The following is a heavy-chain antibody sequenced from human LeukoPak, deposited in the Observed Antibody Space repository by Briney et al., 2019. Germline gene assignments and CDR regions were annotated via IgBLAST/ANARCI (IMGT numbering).Heavy chain of an antibody. CDR2: ISSSSSYI. Sequence: GGSLRLSCAASGFTFSSYSMNWVRQAPGKGLEQVSSISSSSSYIYYADSVKGRFTISRDNAKNSLYLQMNSLRAEDTAVYYCARDRWGDYAFDYWGQGTLVTVSS. CDR1: GFTFSSYS. V-gene: IGHV3-21*01. D-gene: IGHD4-17*01. J-gene: IGHJ4*02. CDR3: ARDRWGDYAFDY.